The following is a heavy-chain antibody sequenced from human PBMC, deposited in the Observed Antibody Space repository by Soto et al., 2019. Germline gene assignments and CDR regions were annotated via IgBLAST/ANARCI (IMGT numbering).Heavy chain of an antibody. D-gene: IGHD2-2*01. J-gene: IGHJ6*02. CDR3: AREAPYCTSATCPKFYDMDV. Sequence: SVKVFCKASGGTFGSYAITWVRRAPGQGLEWLGGIIPILNSPAYAQKLQARVVITADEITNTAYMELNSLRFDDTAVYYCAREAPYCTSATCPKFYDMDVWGQGTTVTVSS. V-gene: IGHV1-69*13. CDR2: IIPILNSP. CDR1: GGTFGSYA.